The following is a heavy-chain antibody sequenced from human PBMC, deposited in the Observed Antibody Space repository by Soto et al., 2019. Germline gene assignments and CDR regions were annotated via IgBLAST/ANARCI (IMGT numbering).Heavy chain of an antibody. V-gene: IGHV3-53*04. CDR1: GFTVSSNY. CDR3: GRHRGIQLGSSPFDY. D-gene: IGHD5-18*01. CDR2: IYSGGST. J-gene: IGHJ4*02. Sequence: PGGSLRLSCAASGFTVSSNYMSWVRQAPGKGLEWVSVIYSGGSTYYADSVKGRFTISRHNSKNTLYLQMNSLRAEDTAVYYCGRHRGIQLGSSPFDYWGQGTLVTVSS.